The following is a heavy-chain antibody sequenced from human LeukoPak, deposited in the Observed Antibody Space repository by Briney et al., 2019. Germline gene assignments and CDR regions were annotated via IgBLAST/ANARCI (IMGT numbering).Heavy chain of an antibody. V-gene: IGHV1-2*06. D-gene: IGHD6-19*01. J-gene: IGHJ4*02. CDR1: GYTFTGYY. Sequence: ASVKVSCKASGYTFTGYYMHWVRQAPGQGLEWMGRINPNSGGTNYAQKFQGRVTMTRDTSTSTVYMELSSLRSDDTAVYYCARSIAVAAAGSPFDYWGQGTLVTVSS. CDR2: INPNSGGT. CDR3: ARSIAVAAAGSPFDY.